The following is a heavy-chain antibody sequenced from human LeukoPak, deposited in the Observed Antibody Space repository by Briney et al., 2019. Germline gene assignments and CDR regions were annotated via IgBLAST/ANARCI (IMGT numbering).Heavy chain of an antibody. V-gene: IGHV4-34*01. CDR2: INHSGST. J-gene: IGHJ4*02. CDR3: ARGRGYSYAFDY. D-gene: IGHD5-18*01. CDR1: GGSFSGYY. Sequence: SETLSLTCAVYGGSFSGYYWSWIRQPPGKGLEWIGEINHSGSTNYNPSLKSRVTISVDTSRNQFSLKVTSVTAADTAIYYCARGRGYSYAFDYWGQGTLVTVSS.